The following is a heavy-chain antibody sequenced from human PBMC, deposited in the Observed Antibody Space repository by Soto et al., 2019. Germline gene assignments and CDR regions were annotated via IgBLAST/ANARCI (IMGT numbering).Heavy chain of an antibody. CDR3: TTYTGYGMDV. V-gene: IGHV3-53*02. J-gene: IGHJ6*02. CDR1: GFIVSSKY. CDR2: IYTGGST. D-gene: IGHD3-16*01. Sequence: EVQMVETGGGLSQPGGSLRLSCAVSGFIVSSKYMTWVRQAPGKGLEWVSVIYTGGSTHYADSARGRFTISRDSSNITLYLPMNSLRAEDAAVYYCTTYTGYGMDVWGQGTTVTVSS.